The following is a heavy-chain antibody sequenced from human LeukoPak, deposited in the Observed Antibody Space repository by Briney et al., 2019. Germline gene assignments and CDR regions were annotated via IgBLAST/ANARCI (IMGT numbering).Heavy chain of an antibody. CDR3: VRSGVPYHYFDY. Sequence: ASVKVSCKASGGTFSSYAISWVRQAPGLGLEWMGGIIPIFGTANYAQKFQGRVTITADESTSTAYMELSSLRSEDTAVYYCVRSGVPYHYFDYWGQGTLVTVSS. D-gene: IGHD2-15*01. J-gene: IGHJ4*02. CDR1: GGTFSSYA. V-gene: IGHV1-69*13. CDR2: IIPIFGTA.